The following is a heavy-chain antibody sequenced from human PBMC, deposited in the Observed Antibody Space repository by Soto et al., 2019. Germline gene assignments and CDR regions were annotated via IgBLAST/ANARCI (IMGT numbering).Heavy chain of an antibody. Sequence: EVQLVESGGGLVQPGGSLRLSCAASGFTFSNYWMHWVRQAPGKGLVWVSRINTDGSSTNYADSVKGRFTISRDNAKNTLYLQMNGLRAEDTALYYCTSRDLWSGVDYWGQGPLVTVSS. CDR1: GFTFSNYW. V-gene: IGHV3-74*01. CDR3: TSRDLWSGVDY. CDR2: INTDGSST. J-gene: IGHJ4*02. D-gene: IGHD3-3*01.